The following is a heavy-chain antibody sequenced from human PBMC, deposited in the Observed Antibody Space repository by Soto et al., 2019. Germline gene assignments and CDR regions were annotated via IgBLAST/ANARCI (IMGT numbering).Heavy chain of an antibody. CDR2: IYHSGST. CDR1: GYSISSGYY. D-gene: IGHD5-18*01. CDR3: ARWIQLGWFDP. J-gene: IGHJ5*02. V-gene: IGHV4-38-2*01. Sequence: SETLSITCAVSGYSISSGYYWGWIRQPPGKGLEWIGSIYHSGSTYYNPSLKSRVTISVDTPKNQFSLKLSSVTAADTAVYYCARWIQLGWFDPWGQGTLVTVSS.